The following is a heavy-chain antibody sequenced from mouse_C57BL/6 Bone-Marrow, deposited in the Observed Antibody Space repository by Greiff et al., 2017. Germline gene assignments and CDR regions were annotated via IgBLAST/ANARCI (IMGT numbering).Heavy chain of an antibody. D-gene: IGHD2-1*01. V-gene: IGHV1-76*01. Sequence: QVQLQQSGAELVRPGASVKLSCKASGYTFTDYYINWVKQRPGQGLEWIARIYPGSGNTYYNEKFKGKATLTAEKSSSTAYMQLSSLTSEDSAVYFCARKEGKGYFDYWGQGTTLTVSS. CDR2: IYPGSGNT. J-gene: IGHJ2*01. CDR1: GYTFTDYY. CDR3: ARKEGKGYFDY.